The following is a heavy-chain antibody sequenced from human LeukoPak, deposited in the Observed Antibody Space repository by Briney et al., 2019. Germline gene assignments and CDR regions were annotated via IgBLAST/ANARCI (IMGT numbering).Heavy chain of an antibody. CDR3: ARLYGSGSFPYYYGMDV. Sequence: SETLSLTCTVSGGSISSSSYYWSWIRQPPGKGLEWIGYIYYSGSTNYNPSLKSRVTISVDTSKNQFSLKLSSVTAADTAVYYCARLYGSGSFPYYYGMDVWGQGTTVTVSS. CDR1: GGSISSSSYY. V-gene: IGHV4-61*05. CDR2: IYYSGST. J-gene: IGHJ6*02. D-gene: IGHD3-10*01.